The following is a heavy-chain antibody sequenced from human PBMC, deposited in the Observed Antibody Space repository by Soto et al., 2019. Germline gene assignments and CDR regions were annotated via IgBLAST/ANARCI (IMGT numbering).Heavy chain of an antibody. J-gene: IGHJ6*02. CDR3: ARVGYDSSGYPPSHYYYYGMDV. CDR2: IIPIFGTA. V-gene: IGHV1-69*12. Sequence: QVQLVQSGAEVKKPGSSVKVSCKASGGTFSSYAISWVRQAPGQGLEWMGGIIPIFGTANYAQKFQGRVTITADESTSTAYMELSSLRSEDTAVYYCARVGYDSSGYPPSHYYYYGMDVWGQGTTVTVSS. D-gene: IGHD3-22*01. CDR1: GGTFSSYA.